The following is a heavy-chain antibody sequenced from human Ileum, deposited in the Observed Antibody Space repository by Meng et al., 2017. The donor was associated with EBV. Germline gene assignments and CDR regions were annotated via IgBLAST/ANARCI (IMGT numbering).Heavy chain of an antibody. D-gene: IGHD3/OR15-3a*01. J-gene: IGHJ4*02. CDR2: IRDSGSAL. CDR1: GFSFSYHY. V-gene: IGHV3-11*04. Sequence: QVLLVESGGGLVKPGGSLRLSCAASGFSFSYHYMSWFRQAPGKGLEWVAYIRDSGSALFYADSVKGRFTISRDNGKKSLYLQMNSLRVEDTAVYYCVRGGLGPWYWGQGTLVTVSS. CDR3: VRGGLGPWY.